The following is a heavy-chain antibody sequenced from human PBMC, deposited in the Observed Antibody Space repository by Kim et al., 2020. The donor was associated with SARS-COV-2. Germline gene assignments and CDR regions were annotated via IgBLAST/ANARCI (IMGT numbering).Heavy chain of an antibody. CDR3: TTDYYDRSGYCDFDY. Sequence: APRKGRFTISRDDSKNTLYLKMDSLKIEDAAVYYCTTDYYDRSGYCDFDYWGQGTLVTVSS. J-gene: IGHJ4*02. V-gene: IGHV3-15*01. D-gene: IGHD3-22*01.